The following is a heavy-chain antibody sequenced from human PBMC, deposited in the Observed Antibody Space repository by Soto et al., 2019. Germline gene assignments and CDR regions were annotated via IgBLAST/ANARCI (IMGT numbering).Heavy chain of an antibody. V-gene: IGHV3-7*01. CDR1: VFTFSSFW. J-gene: IGHJ6*02. CDR2: IKQDGSDK. CDR3: AREAAAAGYYFSMDV. D-gene: IGHD6-13*01. Sequence: PGGSLRLSCAASVFTFSSFWMSWVRQAPGKGLEWVANIKQDGSDKYHVDSVKGRFTISRDNAKNSLYLQINSLRAEDTAVYYCAREAAAAGYYFSMDVWGQGTTVTVSS.